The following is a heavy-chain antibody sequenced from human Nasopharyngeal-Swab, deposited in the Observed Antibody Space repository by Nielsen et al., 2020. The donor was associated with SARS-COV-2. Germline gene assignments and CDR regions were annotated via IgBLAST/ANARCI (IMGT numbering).Heavy chain of an antibody. CDR3: AKGGGRATTVISSFDY. CDR2: ISYDGSNK. J-gene: IGHJ4*02. Sequence: VRQAPGKGLEWVAVISYDGSNKYYADSVKGRFTISRDNSKNTLYLQMNSLRAEDTAVYYCAKGGGRATTVISSFDYWGQGTLVTVSS. D-gene: IGHD4-17*01. V-gene: IGHV3-30*18.